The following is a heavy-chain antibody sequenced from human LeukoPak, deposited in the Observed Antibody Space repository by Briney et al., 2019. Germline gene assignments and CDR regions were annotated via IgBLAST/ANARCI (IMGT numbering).Heavy chain of an antibody. CDR3: AKDLVVAAPAPIDY. CDR2: ISGSGHST. J-gene: IGHJ4*02. Sequence: PGGTLRLSCAASGFTFSSYGMSWVRQAPGKGLEWVSGISGSGHSTYYADSVKGRFTISRDNSKNTLYLQMNSLRAEDTAVYYCAKDLVVAAPAPIDYWGQGTLVTVSS. CDR1: GFTFSSYG. D-gene: IGHD2-15*01. V-gene: IGHV3-23*01.